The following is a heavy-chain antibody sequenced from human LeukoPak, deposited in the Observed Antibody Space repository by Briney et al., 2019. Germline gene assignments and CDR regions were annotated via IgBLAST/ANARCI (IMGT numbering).Heavy chain of an antibody. V-gene: IGHV1-69*02. J-gene: IGHJ6*03. CDR3: ARPLSSYDFWSGYPKGDYYYYMDV. D-gene: IGHD3-3*01. CDR2: IIPILGIA. Sequence: ASVKVSCKASGGTFSSYTISWVRQAPGQGLEWMGRIIPILGIANYAQKFQGRVTITADKSTSTAYMELSSLRSEDTAVYYCARPLSSYDFWSGYPKGDYYYYMDVWGKGTTVTVSS. CDR1: GGTFSSYT.